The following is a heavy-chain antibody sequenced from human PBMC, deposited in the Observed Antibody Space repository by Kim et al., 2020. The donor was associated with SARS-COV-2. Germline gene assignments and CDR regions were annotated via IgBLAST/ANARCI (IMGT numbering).Heavy chain of an antibody. CDR1: GYTFTGYY. CDR2: INPNSGGT. D-gene: IGHD1-26*01. Sequence: ASVKVSCKASGYTFTGYYMHWVRQAPGQGLEWMGWINPNSGGTNYAQKFQGWVTMTRDTSISTAYMELSRLRSDDTAVYYCAREAHGSGSYRRVNTLFDYWGQGTLVTVSS. V-gene: IGHV1-2*04. CDR3: AREAHGSGSYRRVNTLFDY. J-gene: IGHJ4*02.